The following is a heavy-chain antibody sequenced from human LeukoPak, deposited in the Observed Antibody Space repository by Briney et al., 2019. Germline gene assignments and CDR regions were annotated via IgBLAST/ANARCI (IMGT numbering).Heavy chain of an antibody. V-gene: IGHV3-7*04. D-gene: IGHD3-3*01. Sequence: GESLKISCKVSGYRFTTYWIGWVRQTPVKGLEWVANIKHDGSAKYYVGSVKGRFTISRDNANNSLSLFLQMNSLRVEDTAVYYCAREGLGAFDYWGQGTLVTVSS. J-gene: IGHJ4*02. CDR3: AREGLGAFDY. CDR1: GYRFTTYW. CDR2: IKHDGSAK.